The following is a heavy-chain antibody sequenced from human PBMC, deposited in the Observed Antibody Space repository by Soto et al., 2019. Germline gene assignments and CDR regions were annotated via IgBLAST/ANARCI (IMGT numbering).Heavy chain of an antibody. J-gene: IGHJ4*02. CDR2: INHSGST. V-gene: IGHV4-34*01. Sequence: SETLSLTCAVYGGSFSGYYWSWIRQPPGKGLEWIGEINHSGSTNYNPSLKSRVTISVDTSKNQFSLKLSSVTAADTAVYYCGYDSSGYYGHWGQGTLVTVSS. CDR1: GGSFSGYY. CDR3: GYDSSGYYGH. D-gene: IGHD3-22*01.